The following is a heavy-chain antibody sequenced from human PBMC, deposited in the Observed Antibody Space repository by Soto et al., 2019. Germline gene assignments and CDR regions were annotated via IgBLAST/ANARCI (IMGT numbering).Heavy chain of an antibody. D-gene: IGHD5-18*01. Sequence: SETLSLTCTASGGSIRNYYWNWIRQSPGKGLEWIGYIYSSGSTHYNPSLQNRVTVSIDTSKNQVSLKVNSVTAADTAVYYCARDHPHSYGVYYFDYWGQGTPVTVS. CDR1: GGSIRNYY. V-gene: IGHV4-59*01. J-gene: IGHJ4*02. CDR2: IYSSGST. CDR3: ARDHPHSYGVYYFDY.